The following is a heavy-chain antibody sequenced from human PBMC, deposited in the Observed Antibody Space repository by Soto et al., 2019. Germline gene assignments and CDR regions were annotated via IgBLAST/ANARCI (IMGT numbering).Heavy chain of an antibody. CDR3: ARGTYYYGSEPTLPRDHPLDY. CDR1: GFTFSSYW. V-gene: IGHV3-74*01. J-gene: IGHJ4*02. CDR2: INSDGSST. Sequence: GGSLRLSCAASGFTFSSYWMHWVRQAPGKGLVWVSRINSDGSSTSYADSVKGRFTISRDNAKNTLYLQMNSLRAEDTAVYYCARGTYYYGSEPTLPRDHPLDYWGQGTLVTVSS. D-gene: IGHD3-10*01.